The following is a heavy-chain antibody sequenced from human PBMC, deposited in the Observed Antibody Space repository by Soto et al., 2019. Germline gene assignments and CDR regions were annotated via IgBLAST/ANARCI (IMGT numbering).Heavy chain of an antibody. Sequence: QVQLVQSGAEMGQPGASVKVSCKASGYTFTNYGITWVRQAPGQGLEWMGWISAYNGNTNYEQKFQDRVNMTTATSTSTAYMEVRSLRYDDAAVYYCAIDTTVGSDALDIWGQGTMVTVSS. V-gene: IGHV1-18*01. D-gene: IGHD4-17*01. CDR1: GYTFTNYG. CDR2: ISAYNGNT. J-gene: IGHJ3*02. CDR3: AIDTTVGSDALDI.